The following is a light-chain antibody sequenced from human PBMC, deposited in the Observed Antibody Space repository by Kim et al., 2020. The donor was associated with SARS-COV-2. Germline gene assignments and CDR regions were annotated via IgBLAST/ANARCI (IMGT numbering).Light chain of an antibody. CDR2: GDI. J-gene: IGLJ1*01. CDR3: QSYDNGLSGYV. Sequence: VTIFCSGISSSDVGGYEELWYQQLPGTAPKLLLYGDINRPSAGPDRFSASKSGASASLAITGLQTEDDADYYCQSYDNGLSGYVFGTGTKVTVL. V-gene: IGLV1-40*03. CDR1: SSSDVGGYE.